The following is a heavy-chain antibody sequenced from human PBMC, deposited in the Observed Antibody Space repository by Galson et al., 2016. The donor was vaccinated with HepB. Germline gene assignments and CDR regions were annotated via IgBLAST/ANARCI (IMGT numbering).Heavy chain of an antibody. J-gene: IGHJ3*02. CDR2: IRGSGTGT. CDR3: AEISLVGYNSGWGGSFDI. CDR1: GFSISIYS. D-gene: IGHD6-19*01. Sequence: SLRLSCAASGFSISIYSMNWVRQAPGEGLEWVSAIRGSGTGTSYTDSVKGRFTISRDNSKNTLYLQMNSLRAEDAAVYYCAEISLVGYNSGWGGSFDIWGRGTMVTVSS. V-gene: IGHV3-23*01.